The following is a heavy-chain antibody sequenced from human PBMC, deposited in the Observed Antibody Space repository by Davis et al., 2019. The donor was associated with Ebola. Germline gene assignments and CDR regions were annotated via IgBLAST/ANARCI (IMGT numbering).Heavy chain of an antibody. D-gene: IGHD1-26*01. J-gene: IGHJ4*02. CDR1: GFTFSRFA. CDR3: ARRVVGATNYFDY. CDR2: ISSSSSTI. Sequence: GGSLRLSCAASGFTFSRFAMNWVRQAPGKGLEWVSQISSSSSTIYYADSVKGRFTISRDNAKNSLYLQMNSLRDEDTAVYYCARRVVGATNYFDYWGQGTLVTVSS. V-gene: IGHV3-48*02.